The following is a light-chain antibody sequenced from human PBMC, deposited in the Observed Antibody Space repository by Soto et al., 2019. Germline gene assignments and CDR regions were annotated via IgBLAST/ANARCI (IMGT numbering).Light chain of an antibody. CDR2: GAS. V-gene: IGKV3-15*01. J-gene: IGKJ1*01. CDR3: QQYNDWPRT. Sequence: EIVMTQSPATLSVSPGERVTLSCRASHSISTNLAWYQQKPGQAPRLLIYGASTRATVIPARFIGSGSGTEFTVTFSSLQSEDFAVYYCQQYNDWPRTFGHGTKVDIK. CDR1: HSISTN.